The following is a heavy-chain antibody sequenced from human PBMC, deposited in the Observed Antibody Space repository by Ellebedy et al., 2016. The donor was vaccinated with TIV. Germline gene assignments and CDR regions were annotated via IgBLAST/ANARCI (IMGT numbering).Heavy chain of an antibody. CDR2: IYYSGST. V-gene: IGHV4-31*03. J-gene: IGHJ4*02. Sequence: MPSETLSLTCTVSGGSISSGGYYWSWIRQHPGKGLEWIGYIYYSGSTYYNPSLKSRVTISVDTSKNQFSLKLSSVTAADTAVYYCARQVPVGATPYFDYWGQGTLVTVSS. CDR1: GGSISSGGYY. D-gene: IGHD1-26*01. CDR3: ARQVPVGATPYFDY.